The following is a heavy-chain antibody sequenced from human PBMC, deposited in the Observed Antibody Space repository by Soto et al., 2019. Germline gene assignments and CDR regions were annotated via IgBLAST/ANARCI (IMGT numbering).Heavy chain of an antibody. CDR3: ARGDCISTSCYGYYYYGMDV. V-gene: IGHV1-69*13. CDR2: IIPIFGTA. J-gene: IGHJ6*02. D-gene: IGHD2-2*01. CDR1: GGTFSSYA. Sequence: ASVKVSCKASGGTFSSYAISWVRQAPGQGLEWMGGIIPIFGTANYAQKFQGRVTITADESTSTAYMELSSLRSEDTAVYYCARGDCISTSCYGYYYYGMDVWGQGTTVTVSS.